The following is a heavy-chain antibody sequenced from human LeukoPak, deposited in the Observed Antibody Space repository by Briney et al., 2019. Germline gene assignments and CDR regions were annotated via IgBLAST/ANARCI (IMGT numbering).Heavy chain of an antibody. CDR2: IYYSGST. D-gene: IGHD3-3*01. Sequence: PSETLSLTCTVSGGSISSYYWSWIRQPPGKGLEWIGYIYYSGSTNYNPSLKSRVAISVDTSKNQFSLKLSSVTAADTAVYYCASQNVRFLEWPRAFDTWGQGTMVTVSS. CDR3: ASQNVRFLEWPRAFDT. CDR1: GGSISSYY. J-gene: IGHJ3*02. V-gene: IGHV4-59*01.